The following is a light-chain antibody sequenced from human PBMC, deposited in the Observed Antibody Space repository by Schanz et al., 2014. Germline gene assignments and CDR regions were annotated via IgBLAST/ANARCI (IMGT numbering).Light chain of an antibody. Sequence: ETVMTQSPATLSVSPGDRATLSCRASESVNVNLAWYQQKPGQAPRLLIYGASTRATAFPARFSGSGSGTEFTLTISSLQPDDGGVYYCQEYKTSPDTFGQGTKLQIK. V-gene: IGKV3-15*01. J-gene: IGKJ2*01. CDR3: QEYKTSPDT. CDR1: ESVNVN. CDR2: GAS.